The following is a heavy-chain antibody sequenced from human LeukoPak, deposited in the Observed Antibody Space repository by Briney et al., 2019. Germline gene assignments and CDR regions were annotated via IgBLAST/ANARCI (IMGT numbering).Heavy chain of an antibody. J-gene: IGHJ4*02. D-gene: IGHD3-22*01. CDR1: GGSISSYY. CDR3: ARDYYDTSGLLTKYYFDY. V-gene: IGHV4-4*07. CDR2: IYTGGST. Sequence: SETLSLTCTVSGGSISSYYWSWIRQPAGKGLEWIGRIYTGGSTNYNPSLRSRVTISVDKSKNQFSLKLSSVTAADTAVYYCARDYYDTSGLLTKYYFDYWGQGTLVTVSS.